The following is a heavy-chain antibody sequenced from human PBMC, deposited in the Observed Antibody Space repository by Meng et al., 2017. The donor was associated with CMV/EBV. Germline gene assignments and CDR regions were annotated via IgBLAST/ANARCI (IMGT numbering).Heavy chain of an antibody. Sequence: GESLKISCAASGFTFSSYWMSWVRQAPGKGLEWVANIKQDGSEKYYVDSVKGRFTISRDNVKNSLYLQMNSLRAEDTAVYYCARKGGGSSPAFFDYWGQGTLVTVSS. CDR2: IKQDGSEK. D-gene: IGHD6-6*01. CDR1: GFTFSSYW. CDR3: ARKGGGSSPAFFDY. J-gene: IGHJ4*02. V-gene: IGHV3-7*01.